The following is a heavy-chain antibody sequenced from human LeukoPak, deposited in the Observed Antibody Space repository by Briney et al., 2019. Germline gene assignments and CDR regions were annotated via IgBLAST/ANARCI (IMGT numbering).Heavy chain of an antibody. CDR1: GFTFSKYA. CDR2: SSSGGSNP. Sequence: PGGSLRLSCAASGFTFSKYALVWVRQAPGKGLEWVSASSSGGSNPLYADAVKGRFTISRDNSKNTLYLQMNSLRAEDTAVYYCGRDTNGDYVGAFEFLGRGTMVIVSS. V-gene: IGHV3-23*01. D-gene: IGHD4-17*01. CDR3: GRDTNGDYVGAFEF. J-gene: IGHJ3*01.